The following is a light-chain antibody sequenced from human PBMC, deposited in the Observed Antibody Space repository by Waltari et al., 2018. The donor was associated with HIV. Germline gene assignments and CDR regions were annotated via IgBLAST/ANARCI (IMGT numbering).Light chain of an antibody. CDR3: QQYDNLPLT. J-gene: IGKJ4*01. CDR1: QDISNY. CDR2: DAS. Sequence: DIQMTQSPSSLSASVGDRVNITCQASQDISNYLNWYQQKLGKAPKLLICDASNLETGVPSRFSGSGSGTDFTFTISSLQPEDIATYFCQQYDNLPLTFGGGTKVEIK. V-gene: IGKV1-33*01.